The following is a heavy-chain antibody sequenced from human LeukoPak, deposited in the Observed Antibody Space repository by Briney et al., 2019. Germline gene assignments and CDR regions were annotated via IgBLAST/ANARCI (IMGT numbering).Heavy chain of an antibody. D-gene: IGHD6-13*01. Sequence: GGSLRLSCAASGFTFSSYSMNWVRQAPGKGLGWISSISSSSSYIYYADSVKGRFTISRDNAKNSLYLQMNSLRAEDTAVYYCARSTSSIIGYWGQGTLVTVSS. CDR1: GFTFSSYS. J-gene: IGHJ4*02. V-gene: IGHV3-21*01. CDR2: ISSSSSYI. CDR3: ARSTSSIIGY.